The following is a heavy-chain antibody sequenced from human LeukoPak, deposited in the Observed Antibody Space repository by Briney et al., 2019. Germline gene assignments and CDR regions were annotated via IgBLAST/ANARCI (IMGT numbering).Heavy chain of an antibody. CDR3: ARAKDMTTVTAPGY. CDR2: ISAYNGNT. CDR1: GGTFSSYG. J-gene: IGHJ4*02. V-gene: IGHV1-18*01. Sequence: ASVKVSCKASGGTFSSYGISWVRQAPGQGLEWMGWISAYNGNTNYAQKFQGRVTITRDTSASTAYMELSSLRSEDTAVYYCARAKDMTTVTAPGYWGQGTLVTVSS. D-gene: IGHD4-17*01.